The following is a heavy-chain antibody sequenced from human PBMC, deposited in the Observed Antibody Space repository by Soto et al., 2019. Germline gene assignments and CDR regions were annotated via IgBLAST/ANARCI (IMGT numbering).Heavy chain of an antibody. V-gene: IGHV3-30*18. D-gene: IGHD2-8*01. J-gene: IGHJ4*02. CDR2: ISYDGSNK. CDR3: AKDPSSSPSMVYAVDY. CDR1: GFTFSSYG. Sequence: PGGSLRLSCAASGFTFSSYGMHWVRQAPGKGLEWVAVISYDGSNKYYADSVKGRFTISRDNSKNTLYLQMNSLRAEDTAVYYCAKDPSSSPSMVYAVDYWGQGTLVTVSS.